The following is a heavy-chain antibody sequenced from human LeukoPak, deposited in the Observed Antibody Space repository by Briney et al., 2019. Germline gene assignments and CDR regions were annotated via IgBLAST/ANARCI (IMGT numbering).Heavy chain of an antibody. CDR1: GFTFSSYW. V-gene: IGHV3-7*01. CDR3: ARVSSKATVRGLITKKNYYYYYMDV. D-gene: IGHD3-10*01. CDR2: IKQDGGGK. J-gene: IGHJ6*03. Sequence: GGSLRLSCAASGFTFSSYWMSWVRQAPGKGLEWVANIKQDGGGKNIVDSVKGRFTISRDNAKNSLYLQMNSLRAEDTAVYYCARVSSKATVRGLITKKNYYYYYMDVWGKGTTVTISS.